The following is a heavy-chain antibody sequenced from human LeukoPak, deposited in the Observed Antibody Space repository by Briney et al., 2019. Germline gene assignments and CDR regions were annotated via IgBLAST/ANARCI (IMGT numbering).Heavy chain of an antibody. CDR1: GYSFTSYW. J-gene: IGHJ4*02. CDR2: IYPGDSDT. Sequence: GEPLKISGKGSGYSFTSYWSGWVRQMPGKGLEWMGIIYPGDSDTTYSPSFQGQVTISADKSISTAYLQWTSLKASDTAMYYCARGGRDSYARDYFDYWGQGTLVTVSS. D-gene: IGHD5-18*01. V-gene: IGHV5-51*01. CDR3: ARGGRDSYARDYFDY.